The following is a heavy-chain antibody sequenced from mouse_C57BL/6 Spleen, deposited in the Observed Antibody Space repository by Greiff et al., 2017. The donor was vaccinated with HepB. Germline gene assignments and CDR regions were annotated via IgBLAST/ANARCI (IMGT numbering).Heavy chain of an antibody. CDR3: TTYYGSSSDY. D-gene: IGHD1-1*01. J-gene: IGHJ2*01. CDR1: GFNIKDDY. CDR2: IDPENGDT. V-gene: IGHV14-4*01. Sequence: EVQLQQSGAELVRPGASVKLSCTASGFNIKDDYMHWVKQRPEQGLEWIGWIDPENGDTEYASKFQGKATITADTFSNTAYLQLSSLTSEDTAVYYCTTYYGSSSDYWGQGTTLTVSS.